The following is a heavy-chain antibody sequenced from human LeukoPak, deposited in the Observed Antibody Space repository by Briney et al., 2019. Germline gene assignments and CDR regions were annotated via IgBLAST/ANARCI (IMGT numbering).Heavy chain of an antibody. CDR2: ISSSSSTI. CDR1: GFTFSSYA. J-gene: IGHJ4*02. V-gene: IGHV3-21*04. Sequence: GGSLRLSCAASGFTFSSYAMHWVRQAPGKGLDWVSSISSSSSTIYYADSVKGRFTISRDNAKNSLYLQMNSLRAEDTAIYYCAKNGWLRSSGLWGDYWGQGALVTVSS. D-gene: IGHD5-12*01. CDR3: AKNGWLRSSGLWGDY.